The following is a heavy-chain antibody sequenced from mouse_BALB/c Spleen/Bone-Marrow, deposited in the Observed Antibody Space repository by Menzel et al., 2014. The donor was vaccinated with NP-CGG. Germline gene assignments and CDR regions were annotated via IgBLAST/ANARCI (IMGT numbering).Heavy chain of an antibody. CDR1: GFTFSSFG. V-gene: IGHV5-17*02. CDR2: ISSGSSTI. CDR3: VRSGSSSGYFDY. Sequence: EVMLVESGGGLVQPGGSRKLSCAASGFTFSSFGMHWVRQAPEKGLEWVAYISSGSSTIYYGDTVMGRFTISRDNPKNTLFLQMTSLRPEDTATYYCVRSGSSSGYFDYWGQGTTLTVSS. D-gene: IGHD1-1*01. J-gene: IGHJ2*01.